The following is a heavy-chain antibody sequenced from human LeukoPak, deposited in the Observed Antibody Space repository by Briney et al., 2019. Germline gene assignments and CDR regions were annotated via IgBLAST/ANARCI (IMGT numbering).Heavy chain of an antibody. D-gene: IGHD2-21*01. CDR1: GLTFSSYS. Sequence: GGSLRLSCAASGLTFSSYSMNWVRQAPGKGLEWVGRIKPKTDGETTEYAAPVKDRFSISRDDSKSMMYLQMNSLKTEDTAVYYCITPLPYSAQGGQGTLVTVSS. J-gene: IGHJ4*02. V-gene: IGHV3-15*07. CDR3: ITPLPYSAQ. CDR2: IKPKTDGETT.